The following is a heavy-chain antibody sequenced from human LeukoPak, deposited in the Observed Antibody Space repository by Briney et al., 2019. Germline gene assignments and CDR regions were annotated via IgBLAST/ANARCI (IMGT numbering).Heavy chain of an antibody. Sequence: GRSLRPSCAASGFTVSSSGMGWVRRAPGKGLGWVAFISYDGSNKNYADSVKGRFTISRDNSKNTLYLQMNSLRAEDTAVYNCARAGDCSGGSCYSSSSHYYYSYGMDVWGQGTTVTVSS. CDR1: GFTVSSSG. J-gene: IGHJ6*02. CDR2: ISYDGSNK. CDR3: ARAGDCSGGSCYSSSSHYYYSYGMDV. D-gene: IGHD2-15*01. V-gene: IGHV3-30-3*01.